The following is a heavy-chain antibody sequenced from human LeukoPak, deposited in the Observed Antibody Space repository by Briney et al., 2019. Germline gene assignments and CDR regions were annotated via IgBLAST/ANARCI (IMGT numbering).Heavy chain of an antibody. CDR1: GFTSSNAW. V-gene: IGHV3-15*07. Sequence: GGSLRLSCAASGFTSSNAWMNWVRQAPGKGLEWVGRIKSKTDGGTTDYAAPVKGRFTISRDDSKNTLYLQMNSLKTEDTAVYYCSTTYYYDSSEGYWGQGTLVTVSS. CDR2: IKSKTDGGTT. CDR3: STTYYYDSSEGY. J-gene: IGHJ4*02. D-gene: IGHD3-22*01.